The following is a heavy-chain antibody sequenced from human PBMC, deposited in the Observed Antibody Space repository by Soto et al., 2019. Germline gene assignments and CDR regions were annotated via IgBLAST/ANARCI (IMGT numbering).Heavy chain of an antibody. CDR1: GGSISSGGYY. V-gene: IGHV4-31*03. J-gene: IGHJ5*02. CDR2: IYYSGST. CDR3: ARVEEQHGAGHNRHDP. Sequence: SETLSLTCTVSGGSISSGGYYWSWIRQHPGKGLEWIGYIYYSGSTYYNPSLKSRVTISVDTSKNQFSLKLSSVTAADTAVYYCARVEEQHGAGHNRHDPWSQGTLVIVSS. D-gene: IGHD6-13*01.